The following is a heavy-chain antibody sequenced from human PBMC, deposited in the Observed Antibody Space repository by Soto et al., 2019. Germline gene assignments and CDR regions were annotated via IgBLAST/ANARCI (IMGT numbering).Heavy chain of an antibody. Sequence: SETLSLTCTVSGGSVSSGSYYWSWIRQPPGKGLEWIGYIYYSGSTNYNPSPKSRVTISVDTSKNQFSLKLSSVTAADTAVYYCARVGAVAGTQIDYWGQGTLVTVSS. CDR1: GGSVSSGSYY. V-gene: IGHV4-61*01. CDR2: IYYSGST. J-gene: IGHJ4*02. CDR3: ARVGAVAGTQIDY. D-gene: IGHD6-19*01.